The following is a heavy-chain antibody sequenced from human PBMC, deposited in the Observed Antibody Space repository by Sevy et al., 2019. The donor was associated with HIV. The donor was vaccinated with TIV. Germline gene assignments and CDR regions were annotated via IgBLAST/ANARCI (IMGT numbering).Heavy chain of an antibody. CDR2: IKQDMSEK. CDR3: ARAQQVTILVVIGGLYFDF. D-gene: IGHD2-21*01. V-gene: IGHV3-7*01. CDR1: GFTFSSYW. J-gene: IGHJ4*02. Sequence: GGSLRLSCAASGFTFSSYWMTWVRQAPGKGLEWVANIKQDMSEKYYADSVNGRFTISRDNARHSLYLQMESLRAEDTAVYYCARAQQVTILVVIGGLYFDFWGQGTLVTVSS.